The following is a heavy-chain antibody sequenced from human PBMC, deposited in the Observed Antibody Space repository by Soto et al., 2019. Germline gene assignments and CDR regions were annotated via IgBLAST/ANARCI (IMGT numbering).Heavy chain of an antibody. J-gene: IGHJ4*02. D-gene: IGHD3-10*01. Sequence: PSETLSLTCTVSGGSLTDYYWSWIRQPPGKGLEWIGYIYYRGNTNYNPSHKSRITMSVDTSKNQYSLKVNSVTDADTSVYYCARESYYGSGATVVAYWGQGTLVTVSS. CDR1: GGSLTDYY. V-gene: IGHV4-59*01. CDR3: ARESYYGSGATVVAY. CDR2: IYYRGNT.